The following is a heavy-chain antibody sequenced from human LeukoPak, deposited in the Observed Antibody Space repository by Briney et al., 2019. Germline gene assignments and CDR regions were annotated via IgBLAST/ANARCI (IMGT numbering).Heavy chain of an antibody. D-gene: IGHD5-18*01. CDR3: ATSVVITGYNYGILDY. V-gene: IGHV3-74*01. Sequence: GGSLRLSCTASRFTFSSYWMHWVRQAPGKGLVWVARIKSDGSSTSYADSVKGRFTISRDNAKNTLYLQMNSLRGEDTAVYYCATSVVITGYNYGILDYWGQGTLVTVSS. CDR1: RFTFSSYW. CDR2: IKSDGSST. J-gene: IGHJ4*02.